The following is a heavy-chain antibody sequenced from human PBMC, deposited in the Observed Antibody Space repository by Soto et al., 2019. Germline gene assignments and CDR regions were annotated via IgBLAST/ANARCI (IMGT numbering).Heavy chain of an antibody. CDR3: ARDPLIGNTDYGLDV. J-gene: IGHJ6*02. Sequence: GGSLRLSCAASGFTFSSFWMHWVRQAPGKGLVWVSRINNDGSSTAYADSVKGRFTISRDNAKSTLYLQVTSLRAEDTAVYYCARDPLIGNTDYGLDVWGQGTTVTVS. V-gene: IGHV3-74*01. CDR1: GFTFSSFW. D-gene: IGHD2-21*01. CDR2: INNDGSST.